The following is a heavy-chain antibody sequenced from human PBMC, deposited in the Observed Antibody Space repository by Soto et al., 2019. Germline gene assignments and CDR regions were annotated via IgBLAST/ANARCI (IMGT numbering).Heavy chain of an antibody. Sequence: GGSLRLSCAASGFSFSTYLMSWVRQAPGKGLEWVANIKQGGNEKFYVDSVKGRYTISRDNDKKSLYLQMDSLRVEDTAVYYCVGALTYEVPYYYYGMDVWGQGTTVTVSS. J-gene: IGHJ6*02. CDR2: IKQGGNEK. D-gene: IGHD3-16*01. CDR1: GFSFSTYL. V-gene: IGHV3-7*01. CDR3: VGALTYEVPYYYYGMDV.